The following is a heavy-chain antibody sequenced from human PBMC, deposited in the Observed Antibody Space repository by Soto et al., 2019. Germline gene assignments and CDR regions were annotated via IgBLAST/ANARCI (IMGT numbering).Heavy chain of an antibody. J-gene: IGHJ4*02. CDR1: GYSFTSYW. CDR2: IDPSDSYT. CDR3: ARHPLRPYYFDY. Sequence: PGESLKISCRVSGYSFTSYWITWVRQMPGKGLEWMGNIDPSDSYTNYSPSFQGHVTISADKSISTAYLQWSSLKASDTAMYYCARHPLRPYYFDYWGQGTLVNVSS. D-gene: IGHD3-9*01. V-gene: IGHV5-10-1*01.